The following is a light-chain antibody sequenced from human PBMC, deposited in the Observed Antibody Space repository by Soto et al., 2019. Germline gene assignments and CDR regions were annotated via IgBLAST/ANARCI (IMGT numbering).Light chain of an antibody. CDR3: QQYNTYSRE. Sequence: DIQMTQSPSTLSASVGDGVTITCRASQSIGSWLAWYQQKPGKAPKLLIYKATNLQSGVPSRFSGSGSGTDFSLTISSLQPVDSATYYCQQYNTYSREFGQGTKVEIK. CDR1: QSIGSW. V-gene: IGKV1-5*03. J-gene: IGKJ1*01. CDR2: KAT.